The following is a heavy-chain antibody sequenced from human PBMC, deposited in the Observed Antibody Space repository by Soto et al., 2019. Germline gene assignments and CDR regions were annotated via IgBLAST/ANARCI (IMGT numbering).Heavy chain of an antibody. V-gene: IGHV6-1*01. CDR2: TYYRTKWYN. CDR3: ARTIPVRGVPFDY. Sequence: SETLSLTCAISGDSVSSNSAAWNWIRKSPSRDLEWVGRTYYRTKWYNDYAVSVKSRITINPDTSKNQFSLQLNSVTPEDTAVYYCARTIPVRGVPFDYWGQGTLVTVSS. J-gene: IGHJ4*02. CDR1: GDSVSSNSAA. D-gene: IGHD3-10*02.